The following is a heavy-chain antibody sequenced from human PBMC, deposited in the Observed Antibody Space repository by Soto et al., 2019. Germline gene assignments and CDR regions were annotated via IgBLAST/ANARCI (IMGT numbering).Heavy chain of an antibody. Sequence: EVQLLESGGGLVQPGGSLRLSCAAPGFTFSTYSMNWVRQAPGKGLEWFASVGGGGDNAFYADSVKGRFTISRDDSQNTLYLQMNSLRAEDTAVYFCAKRDSGSGRSPPLINYWGQGTLVTVSS. D-gene: IGHD3-10*01. CDR2: VGGGGDNA. J-gene: IGHJ4*02. V-gene: IGHV3-23*01. CDR1: GFTFSTYS. CDR3: AKRDSGSGRSPPLINY.